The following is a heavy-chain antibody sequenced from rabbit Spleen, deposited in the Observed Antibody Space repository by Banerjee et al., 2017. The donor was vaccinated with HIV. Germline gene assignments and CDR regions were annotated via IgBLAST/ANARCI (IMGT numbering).Heavy chain of an antibody. Sequence: QEQLVESGGGLVKPGASLTLTCKASGFSFSNKAVMCWVRQAPGKGLEWIACINAVTGRPVYASWAKGRFTISKASWTTVTLQMISLTAADTATYFCVRDLGYDDYSEKGYFNLWGPGTLVTVS. D-gene: IGHD2-1*01. CDR3: VRDLGYDDYSEKGYFNL. CDR1: GFSFSNKAV. CDR2: INAVTGRP. J-gene: IGHJ4*01. V-gene: IGHV1S45*01.